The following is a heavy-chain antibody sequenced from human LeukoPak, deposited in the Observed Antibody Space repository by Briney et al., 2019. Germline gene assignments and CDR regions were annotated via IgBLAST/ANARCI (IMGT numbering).Heavy chain of an antibody. Sequence: ASVKVSCKASGGTFSSYAISWVRQAPGQGLEWMGGTIPIFGTANYAQKFQGRVTITTDESTSTAYMELSSLRSEDTAVYYCARSSRIQLWFLFGYWGQGTLVTVSS. J-gene: IGHJ4*02. CDR2: TIPIFGTA. CDR3: ARSSRIQLWFLFGY. D-gene: IGHD5-18*01. V-gene: IGHV1-69*05. CDR1: GGTFSSYA.